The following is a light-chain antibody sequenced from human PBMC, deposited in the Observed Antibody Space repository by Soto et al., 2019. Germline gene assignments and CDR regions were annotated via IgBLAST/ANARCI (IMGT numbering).Light chain of an antibody. CDR3: QQHSHWPPWT. J-gene: IGKJ1*01. Sequence: EVVLTQSPATLSLSPGERATLSCRASENVRTFVDWYQQKPGQAPRLLIYGASNRATGFPARFSGSGSGTDFTLTISNLKPEDFAVYYCQQHSHWPPWTFGQGTRVEIQ. V-gene: IGKV3-11*01. CDR2: GAS. CDR1: ENVRTF.